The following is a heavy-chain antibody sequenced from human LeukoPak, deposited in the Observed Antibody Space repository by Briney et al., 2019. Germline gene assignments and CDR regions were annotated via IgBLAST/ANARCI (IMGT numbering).Heavy chain of an antibody. Sequence: SETLSLTCAVSGGSISSGGYSWSWIRQPPGKGLEWIGYIYHSGSTYYNPSLKSRVTISVDRSKNQFSLKLSSVTAADTAVYYCARAHRGVTIDYWGQGTLVTVSS. V-gene: IGHV4-30-2*01. D-gene: IGHD2-21*02. CDR3: ARAHRGVTIDY. CDR1: GGSISSGGYS. J-gene: IGHJ4*02. CDR2: IYHSGST.